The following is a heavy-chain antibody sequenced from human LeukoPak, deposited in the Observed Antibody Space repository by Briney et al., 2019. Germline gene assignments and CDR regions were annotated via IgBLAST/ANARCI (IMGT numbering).Heavy chain of an antibody. J-gene: IGHJ4*02. D-gene: IGHD2-15*01. CDR3: ARGWGEDIVVVVAATPSYFDY. CDR2: INHSGST. V-gene: IGHV4-34*01. Sequence: SETLSLTCAVYGGSFSGYYLSWIRQPPGKGLEWIGEINHSGSTNYNPSLKSRVTISVDTSKNQFSLKLSSVTAADTAVYYCARGWGEDIVVVVAATPSYFDYWGQGTLVTVSS. CDR1: GGSFSGYY.